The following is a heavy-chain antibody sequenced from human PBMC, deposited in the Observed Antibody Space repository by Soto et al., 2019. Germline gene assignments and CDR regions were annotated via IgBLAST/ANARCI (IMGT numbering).Heavy chain of an antibody. CDR3: ASLKLATMVRGVVDY. J-gene: IGHJ4*02. CDR2: INHSGST. V-gene: IGHV4-34*01. D-gene: IGHD3-10*01. Sequence: SVTLSLTCAVYGGSFSCYYWSWIRQPPGKGLERIGEINHSGSTNYNPSLKSRVTISVDTSKNQFSLKLSSVTAADTAVYYCASLKLATMVRGVVDYWGQGTLVTVSS. CDR1: GGSFSCYY.